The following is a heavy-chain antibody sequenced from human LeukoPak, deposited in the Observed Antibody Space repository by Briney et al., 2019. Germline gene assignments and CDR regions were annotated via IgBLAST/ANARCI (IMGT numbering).Heavy chain of an antibody. D-gene: IGHD4-17*01. V-gene: IGHV4-39*01. CDR1: GGSFSSYY. Sequence: SETLSLTCAVYGGSFSSYYWGWIRQPPGKGLEWIGSIYYSGSTYYNPSLKSRVTISVDTSKNQFSLKLSSVTAADTAVYYCASTGAYGDYVYDYYYMDVWGKGTTVTVSS. J-gene: IGHJ6*03. CDR3: ASTGAYGDYVYDYYYMDV. CDR2: IYYSGST.